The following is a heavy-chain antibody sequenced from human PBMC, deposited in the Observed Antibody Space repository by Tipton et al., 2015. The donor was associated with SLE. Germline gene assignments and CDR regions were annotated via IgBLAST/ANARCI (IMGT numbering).Heavy chain of an antibody. CDR3: ARHAEGKSYCLGDSCYSSSYFGMDV. J-gene: IGHJ6*02. Sequence: SLRLSCEVSGLTFSNDAMSWVRQAPGRGLEWVSMIFSGGDPRYADSVRGRFTISRDNSKSTLYLQINSLRPEDTAVYYCARHAEGKSYCLGDSCYSSSYFGMDVWGRGTTVTVSS. CDR2: IFSGGDP. V-gene: IGHV3-23*03. D-gene: IGHD2-15*01. CDR1: GLTFSNDA.